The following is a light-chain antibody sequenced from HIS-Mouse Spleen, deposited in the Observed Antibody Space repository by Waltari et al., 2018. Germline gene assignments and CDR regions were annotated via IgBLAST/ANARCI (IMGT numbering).Light chain of an antibody. Sequence: QSALTQPRSVSGSPGQPVPISCPGTTSDCVVYNYASWYQQHPGKAPKLMIYDVSKRPSGVPDRFSGSKSGNTASLTISGLQAEDEADYYCCSYAGSYTWVFGGGTKLTVL. CDR2: DVS. CDR3: CSYAGSYTWV. V-gene: IGLV2-11*01. CDR1: TSDCVVYNY. J-gene: IGLJ3*02.